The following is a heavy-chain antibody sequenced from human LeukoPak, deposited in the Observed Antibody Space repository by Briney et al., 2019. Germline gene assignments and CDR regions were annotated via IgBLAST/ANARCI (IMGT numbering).Heavy chain of an antibody. CDR1: GYTFTGYY. Sequence: ASVKVSCKASGYTFTGYYMHWVRQAPGQGLEWMGWINPNSGGTNYAQKFQGRVTMTRDTSISTAYMELSRLRSDDTAVYYCARDRGPPNIAAAPFCYWGQGTLVTVSS. V-gene: IGHV1-2*02. D-gene: IGHD6-13*01. CDR3: ARDRGPPNIAAAPFCY. CDR2: INPNSGGT. J-gene: IGHJ4*02.